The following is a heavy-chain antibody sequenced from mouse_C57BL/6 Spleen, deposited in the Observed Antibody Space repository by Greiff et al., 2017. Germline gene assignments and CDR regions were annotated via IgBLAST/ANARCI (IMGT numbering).Heavy chain of an antibody. D-gene: IGHD1-1*01. V-gene: IGHV5-9*01. CDR3: ARRSSYDAMDY. CDR1: GFTFSSYT. Sequence: DVKLVESGGGLVKPGGSLKLSCAASGFTFSSYTMSWVRQTPEKRLEWVATISGGGGNTYYPDSVKGRFTISRDNAKNTLYLQMSSLRSEDTALYYCARRSSYDAMDYWGQGTSVTVSS. CDR2: ISGGGGNT. J-gene: IGHJ4*01.